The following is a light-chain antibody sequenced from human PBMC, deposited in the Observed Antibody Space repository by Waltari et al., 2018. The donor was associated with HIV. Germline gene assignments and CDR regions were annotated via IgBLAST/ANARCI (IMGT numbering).Light chain of an antibody. J-gene: IGLJ2*01. Sequence: SYELTQAPSVSVSPGQTAKITCSGDALSRHFVFWYQQTSGQAPRMMIFKDTEGPSGSPERFSAHTSGSTSTLTISGVQAEDEADYYCQSGHNSDSIFGGGTKLTVL. CDR2: KDT. CDR3: QSGHNSDSI. CDR1: ALSRHF. V-gene: IGLV3-25*03.